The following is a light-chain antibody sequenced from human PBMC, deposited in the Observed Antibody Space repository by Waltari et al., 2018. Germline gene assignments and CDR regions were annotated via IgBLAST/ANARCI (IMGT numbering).Light chain of an antibody. CDR2: AAS. V-gene: IGKV1-33*01. J-gene: IGKJ2*02. CDR3: QQYEGLPRT. CDR1: QHIYNY. Sequence: DIQMTQSPSSLSASVGDRVTITCQASQHIYNYLNWYQQKPGKAPKHLTYAASNLQTGVHSRFSGGGSGTDFTFVISNLQPEDIATYYCQQYEGLPRTFGQGTKLEMK.